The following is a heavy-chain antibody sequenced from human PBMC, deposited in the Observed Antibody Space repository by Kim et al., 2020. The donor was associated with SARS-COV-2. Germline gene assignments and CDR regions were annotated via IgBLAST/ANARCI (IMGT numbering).Heavy chain of an antibody. CDR2: IIPILGIA. D-gene: IGHD3-9*01. V-gene: IGHV1-69*04. Sequence: SVKVSCKASGGTFSSYAISWVRQAPGQGLEWMGRIIPILGIANYAQKFQGRVTITADKSTSTAYMELSSLRSEDTAVYYCATPRSDILTGDNWFDPWGQGTLVTVSS. CDR3: ATPRSDILTGDNWFDP. CDR1: GGTFSSYA. J-gene: IGHJ5*02.